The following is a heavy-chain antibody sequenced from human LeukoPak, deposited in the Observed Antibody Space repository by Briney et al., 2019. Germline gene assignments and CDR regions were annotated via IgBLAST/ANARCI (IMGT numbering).Heavy chain of an antibody. CDR2: ISAYNGNT. V-gene: IGHV1-18*04. CDR3: ARGIAVFDY. Sequence: ASVQVSCKASGYTFTSYGISWVRQAPGQGLEWMGWISAYNGNTNYAQKLQGRVTMTTDTSTRRAYMELRSLRSGDTAVYYCARGIAVFDYWGQGTLVSVSS. D-gene: IGHD6-19*01. CDR1: GYTFTSYG. J-gene: IGHJ4*02.